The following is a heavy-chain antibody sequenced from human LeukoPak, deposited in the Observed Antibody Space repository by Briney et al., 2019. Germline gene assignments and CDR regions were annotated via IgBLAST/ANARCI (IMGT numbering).Heavy chain of an antibody. CDR2: ISYDGSNK. J-gene: IGHJ4*02. CDR3: AKGRGGDYRYGSYYFDN. V-gene: IGHV3-30*18. D-gene: IGHD5-18*01. CDR1: GFTFSGYG. Sequence: GGSLRLSCVVSGFTFSGYGMHWVRQAPGKGLEWVAVISYDGSNKYYADSVKGRFTTSRDNSKNTLYLQMDSLRAEDTAFYYCAKGRGGDYRYGSYYFDNWGQGTLVTVSS.